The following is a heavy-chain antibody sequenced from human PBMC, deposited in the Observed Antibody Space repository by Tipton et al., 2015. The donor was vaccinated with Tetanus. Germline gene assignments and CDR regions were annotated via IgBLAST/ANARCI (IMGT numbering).Heavy chain of an antibody. CDR3: AKKLADSTTWYFFDY. CDR1: GGSISSFNYY. D-gene: IGHD6-13*01. CDR2: LGSGGSR. Sequence: LSLTCTVSGGSISSFNYYWGWVRQAPGKGLEWVSVLGSGGSRYYADSVKGRFTISRDNSKSTLYLQMNSLRAEDTAVYYCAKKLADSTTWYFFDYWGQGTLVTVSS. J-gene: IGHJ4*02. V-gene: IGHV3-53*01.